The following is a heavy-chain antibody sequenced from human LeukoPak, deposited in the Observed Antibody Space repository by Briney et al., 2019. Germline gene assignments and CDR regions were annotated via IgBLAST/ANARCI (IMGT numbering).Heavy chain of an antibody. D-gene: IGHD1-14*01. CDR1: VVRFSGDG. J-gene: IGHJ4*02. CDR2: MRSKTNDYTT. CDR3: TRGGTTDQYFDY. Sequence: GGSLRLSCAASVVRFSGDGINWVRQASGQGLEWVGRMRSKTNDYTTTYAASVRGRFTVSRDDSKNTAYLQMNSLKIEDTAVYYCTRGGTTDQYFDYWGQGTLVTVSS. V-gene: IGHV3-73*01.